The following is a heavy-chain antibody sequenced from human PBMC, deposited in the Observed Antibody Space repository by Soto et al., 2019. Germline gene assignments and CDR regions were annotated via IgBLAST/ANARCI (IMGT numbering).Heavy chain of an antibody. V-gene: IGHV3-23*01. D-gene: IGHD5-12*01. CDR1: GFSFSSSA. CDR3: SKDSHWATISPTHEY. J-gene: IGHJ4*02. Sequence: GGSLRLSCAASGFSFSSSAMSWVRQAPGKRLEWVSTFRESGGTTHYADPVKGRFTISRDTSNNILFLQMNSLRAEDTAIYYCSKDSHWATISPTHEYWGQGTLVTVSS. CDR2: FRESGGTT.